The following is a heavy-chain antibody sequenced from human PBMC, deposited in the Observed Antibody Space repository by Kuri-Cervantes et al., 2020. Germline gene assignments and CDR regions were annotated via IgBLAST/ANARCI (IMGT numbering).Heavy chain of an antibody. D-gene: IGHD3-3*01. CDR2: IYYSGST. CDR1: GGSISSSSYY. J-gene: IGHJ6*02. CDR3: ARERYWSGQGDGMDV. Sequence: SETLSLTCTVSGGSISSSSYYWGWIRQPPGKGLEWIGSIYYSGSTYYNPSLKSRVTISVDTSKNQFSLKLSSVTAADTAVYYCARERYWSGQGDGMDVWGQGTTVTVSS. V-gene: IGHV4-39*01.